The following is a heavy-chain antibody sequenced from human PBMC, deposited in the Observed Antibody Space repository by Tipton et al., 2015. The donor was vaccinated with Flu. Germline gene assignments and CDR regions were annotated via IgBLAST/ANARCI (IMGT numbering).Heavy chain of an antibody. CDR2: IYYSGTT. CDR3: ARVLWNDRRAYYYYGVDV. Sequence: TLSLTCTVSGGSISTTIYYWGWVRQPPGKGLDWIGSIYYSGTTYYNPSLKSRVTISIDASKNQFSLDLTSLTAADTAVSYCARVLWNDRRAYYYYGVDVGGQGTTGTVPS. CDR1: GGSISTTIYY. V-gene: IGHV4-39*07. D-gene: IGHD1-1*01. J-gene: IGHJ6*02.